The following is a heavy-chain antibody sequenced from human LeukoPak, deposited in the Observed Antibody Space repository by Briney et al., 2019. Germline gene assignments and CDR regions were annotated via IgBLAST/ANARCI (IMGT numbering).Heavy chain of an antibody. CDR3: ANERVLPGARYSSGW. CDR1: GFTFSSYW. Sequence: PGGSLRLSCAASGFTFSSYWMHWVRQAPGKGLVWVSVINNDGSGTNYADSVKGRFTISRDNSKNTLYLQMNSLRAEDTVVYYCANERVLPGARYSSGWWGQGTLVTVSS. CDR2: INNDGSGT. J-gene: IGHJ4*02. D-gene: IGHD6-19*01. V-gene: IGHV3-74*01.